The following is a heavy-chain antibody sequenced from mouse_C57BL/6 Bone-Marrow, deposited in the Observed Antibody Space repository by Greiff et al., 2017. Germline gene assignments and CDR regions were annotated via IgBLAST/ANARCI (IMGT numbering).Heavy chain of an antibody. CDR3: VVREGYKYGVIAY. V-gene: IGHV1-63*01. CDR1: GYTFTNYW. Sequence: VQLQQSGAELVRPGTSVKMSCKASGYTFTNYWIGWAKQRPGHGLEWIGDIYPSGGYTNYNEKFKGKATLTADKSSSTAYMQLSSLTSEDSAVDYCVVREGYKYGVIAYWGQGTLVTVSA. J-gene: IGHJ3*01. D-gene: IGHD2-14*01. CDR2: IYPSGGYT.